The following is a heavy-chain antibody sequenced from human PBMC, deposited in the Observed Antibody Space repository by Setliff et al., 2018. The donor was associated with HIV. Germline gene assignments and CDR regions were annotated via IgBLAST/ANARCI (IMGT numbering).Heavy chain of an antibody. D-gene: IGHD6-6*01. V-gene: IGHV1-69*13. CDR3: ARGTLIANRPYFFDY. CDR2: IIPVIGSS. Sequence: SVKVSCKAFGGTFSDHAISWARQAPGQRLEWMGGIIPVIGSSNYAQQFQGRVTITADEVARTTSMELSSLRSEDTAVYYCARGTLIANRPYFFDYWGQGTLVTVSS. CDR1: GGTFSDHA. J-gene: IGHJ4*02.